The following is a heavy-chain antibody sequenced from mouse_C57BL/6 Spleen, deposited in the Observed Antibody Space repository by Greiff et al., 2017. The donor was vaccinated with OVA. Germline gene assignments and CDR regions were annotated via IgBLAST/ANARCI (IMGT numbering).Heavy chain of an antibody. CDR2: IYPGSGST. D-gene: IGHD1-1*01. Sequence: QVQLQQPGAELVKPGASVKMSCKASGYTFTSYWITWVKQRPGQGLEWIGDIYPGSGSTNYNEKFKSKATLTVDTSSSTAYMQLSSLTSEDSAVYYGARGYYYGSSYGYAMDYWGQGTSVTVSS. CDR1: GYTFTSYW. V-gene: IGHV1-55*01. J-gene: IGHJ4*01. CDR3: ARGYYYGSSYGYAMDY.